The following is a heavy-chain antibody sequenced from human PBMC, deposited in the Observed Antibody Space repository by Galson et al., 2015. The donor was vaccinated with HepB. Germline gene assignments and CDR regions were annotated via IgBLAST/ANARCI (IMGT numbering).Heavy chain of an antibody. CDR2: IYYSGST. V-gene: IGHV4-59*08. CDR1: GGSISSYY. CDR3: ARGRVGYYDSSGYSY. J-gene: IGHJ4*02. D-gene: IGHD3-22*01. Sequence: SETLSLTCTVSGGSISSYYWSWIRQPPGKGLEWIGYIYYSGSTNYNPSLKSRVTISVDTSKNQFSLKLSSVTAADTAVYYCARGRVGYYDSSGYSYWGQGTLVTVSS.